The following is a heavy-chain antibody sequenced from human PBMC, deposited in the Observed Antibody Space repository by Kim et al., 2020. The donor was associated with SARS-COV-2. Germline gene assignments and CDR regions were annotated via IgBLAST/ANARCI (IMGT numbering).Heavy chain of an antibody. CDR1: GGSFSGYY. CDR2: INHSGST. V-gene: IGHV4-34*01. J-gene: IGHJ4*02. Sequence: SETLSLTCAVYGGSFSGYYWSWIRQPPGKGLEWIGEINHSGSTNYNPSLKSRVTISVDTSKNQFSLKLSSVTAADTAVYYCAGRGDRYCSSTSCYGPADYWGQGTLVTVSS. CDR3: AGRGDRYCSSTSCYGPADY. D-gene: IGHD2-2*01.